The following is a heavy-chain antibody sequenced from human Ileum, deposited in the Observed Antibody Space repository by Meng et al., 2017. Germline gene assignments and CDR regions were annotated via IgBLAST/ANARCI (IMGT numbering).Heavy chain of an antibody. CDR3: ARHGGYSQDF. CDR1: SGSISSNTY. Sequence: QMQLQESRPGLVRPSGTLSLTCAVSSGSISSNTYWSWVRQPPGKGLEWIGQISHSGSAYYNPSLKSRVTMSVDKSKSQFSLMLTSVTAADTAIYYCARHGGYSQDFWGQGTLVTASS. D-gene: IGHD4-23*01. V-gene: IGHV4-4*02. CDR2: ISHSGSA. J-gene: IGHJ4*02.